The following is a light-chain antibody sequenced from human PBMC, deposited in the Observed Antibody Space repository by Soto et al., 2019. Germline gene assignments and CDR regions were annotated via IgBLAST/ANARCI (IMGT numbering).Light chain of an antibody. J-gene: IGKJ5*01. V-gene: IGKV1D-16*01. CDR3: QQYSSYPVT. CDR1: QDITTS. CDR2: AAA. Sequence: DIQMTQSPSSLSASVGDRVTITGRASQDITTSLAWYQQKPEKAPKSLIYAAASLQSGVPSRFSARGSGTDFTLTINSLQPEDFAPYYCQQYSSYPVTFGQGTRLEIK.